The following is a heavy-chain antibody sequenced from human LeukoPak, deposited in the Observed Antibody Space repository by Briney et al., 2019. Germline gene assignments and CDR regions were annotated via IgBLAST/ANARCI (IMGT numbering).Heavy chain of an antibody. D-gene: IGHD2-8*01. CDR3: ARRAGECSHPYDY. CDR1: GFTFSSYE. V-gene: IGHV3-48*03. J-gene: IGHJ4*02. Sequence: PGGSLRLSCAASGFTFSSYEMNWVRQAPGKGLEWVSYISSSGSTIYYADSVKGRFTISRDNAKNSLYLQMNSLRAEDTAIYYCARRAGECSHPYDYWGQGTLVTVSS. CDR2: ISSSGSTI.